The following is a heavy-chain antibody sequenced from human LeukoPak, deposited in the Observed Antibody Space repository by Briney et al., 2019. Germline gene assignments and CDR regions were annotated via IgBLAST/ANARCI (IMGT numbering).Heavy chain of an antibody. CDR2: ISAYNGNT. V-gene: IGHV1-18*01. CDR3: ARVGATVTTLTYGMDV. CDR1: GYTFTSYG. D-gene: IGHD4-17*01. Sequence: APVKVSCKASGYTFTSYGISWVRQAPGQGLEWMGWISAYNGNTNYAQKLQGRVTMTTDTSTSTAYMELRSLRSDDTAVYYCARVGATVTTLTYGMDVWGQGTTVTVSS. J-gene: IGHJ6*02.